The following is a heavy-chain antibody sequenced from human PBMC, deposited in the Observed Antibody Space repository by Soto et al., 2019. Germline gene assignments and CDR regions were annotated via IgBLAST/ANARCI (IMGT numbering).Heavy chain of an antibody. V-gene: IGHV4-4*07. CDR1: GGSITNYY. CDR2: MYTKERT. J-gene: IGHJ5*02. Sequence: QVQLQQSGPGLVKASETLSLTCTVSGGSITNYYWSWIRQPAGKGLEWIGRMYTKERTNYNLSFKSRVTMSVDTSKNQFSLKLNAVTPADTAVYYCARDDYKDGGNNWFDPWGQGTLVTVSS. D-gene: IGHD3-16*01. CDR3: ARDDYKDGGNNWFDP.